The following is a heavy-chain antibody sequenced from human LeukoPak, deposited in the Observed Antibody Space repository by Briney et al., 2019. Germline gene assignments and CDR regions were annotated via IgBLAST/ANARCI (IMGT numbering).Heavy chain of an antibody. J-gene: IGHJ4*02. D-gene: IGHD2-15*01. V-gene: IGHV3-21*01. CDR2: ISSSSSYI. CDR3: ARDSVYCSGGSCYSFDY. CDR1: GFTFSSYS. Sequence: GGSLRLSCAASGFTFSSYSVNWVRQAPGKGLEWVSSISSSSSYIYYADSVKGRFTISRDNAKNSLYLQMNSLRAEDTAVYYCARDSVYCSGGSCYSFDYWGQGTLVTVSS.